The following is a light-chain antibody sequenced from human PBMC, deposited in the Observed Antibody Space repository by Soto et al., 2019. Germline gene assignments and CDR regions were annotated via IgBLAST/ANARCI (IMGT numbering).Light chain of an antibody. Sequence: QSVLTQPASVSGSPGQSITISCTGTSSDVGGYNYVSWYQHHPGKAPKLILFGVSDRPSGVSHRFSGSKSGNTASLTISGLRAEDAADYYCCSYTSISTVVFGGGTKLTVL. CDR1: SSDVGGYNY. CDR3: CSYTSISTVV. CDR2: GVS. V-gene: IGLV2-14*01. J-gene: IGLJ2*01.